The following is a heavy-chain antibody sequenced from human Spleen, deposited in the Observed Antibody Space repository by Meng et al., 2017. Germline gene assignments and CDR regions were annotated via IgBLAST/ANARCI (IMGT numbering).Heavy chain of an antibody. D-gene: IGHD4-11*01. CDR2: INHSGST. CDR1: GGSFSDYY. Sequence: QSQRCDACLWTPSDTLSLTCVVSGGSFSDYYWSWIRQPPGKGLEWIGEINHSGSTNYNPSLESRATISVDTSQNNLSLKLSSVTAADSAVYYCARGPTTMAHDFDYWGQGTLVTVSS. V-gene: IGHV4-34*02. CDR3: ARGPTTMAHDFDY. J-gene: IGHJ4*02.